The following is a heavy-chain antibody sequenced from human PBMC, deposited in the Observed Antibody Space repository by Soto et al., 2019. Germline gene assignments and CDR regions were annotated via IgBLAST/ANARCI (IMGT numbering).Heavy chain of an antibody. CDR1: GYTFTTYG. V-gene: IGHV1-18*01. D-gene: IGHD6-13*01. CDR3: ATDSASSWYGDYDY. CDR2: ISGYSGNT. Sequence: ASVKVSCKASGYTFTTYGLSWVRQAPGQGLEWMGRISGYSGNTDYAKKFKGRVTMTTDTSTNTAYMELRTLSSDDTAVYYCATDSASSWYGDYDYWG. J-gene: IGHJ4*01.